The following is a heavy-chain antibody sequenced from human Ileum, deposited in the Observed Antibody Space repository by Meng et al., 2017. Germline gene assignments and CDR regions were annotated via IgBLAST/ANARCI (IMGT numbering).Heavy chain of an antibody. CDR1: GFPFTNDA. CDR3: ATRHLGY. J-gene: IGHJ4*02. CDR2: ISESGGNT. V-gene: IGHV3-23*04. Sequence: VEGVTARGGFVEPVGSLCSSCAASGFPFTNDAMSWGRQAPGRGLEWVSSISESGGNTHYAESVTGRFTISRDNSKNTVWLQMNSLRADDTAVYYCATRHLGYWGQGTLVTVSS.